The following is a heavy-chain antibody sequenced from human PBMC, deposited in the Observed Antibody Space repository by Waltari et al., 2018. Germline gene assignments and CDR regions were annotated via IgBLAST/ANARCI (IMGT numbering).Heavy chain of an antibody. Sequence: EVQLVESGGGLLQPGGSLRLSCAASGFTFSSYSMNWVRQAPGKGLEWVSYISSSSSTIYYADSVKGRFTISRDNAKNSLYLQMNSLRAEDTAVYYCARASSGPDYWGQGTLVTVSS. CDR3: ARASSGPDY. CDR2: ISSSSSTI. J-gene: IGHJ4*02. D-gene: IGHD6-19*01. CDR1: GFTFSSYS. V-gene: IGHV3-48*01.